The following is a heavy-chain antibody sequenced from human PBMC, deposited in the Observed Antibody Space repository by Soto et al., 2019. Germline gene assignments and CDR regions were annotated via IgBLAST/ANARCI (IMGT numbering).Heavy chain of an antibody. Sequence: TSETLSLTCTVSGGSISSTSYYWGWIRQPPGKGLEWIGTFYYSGSTYYKPSLKSRVTISVDTSKNQFSLKLSSVTASDTAVYYCARHSGAAAAPYYGMDVWGQGTTVT. D-gene: IGHD6-13*01. CDR3: ARHSGAAAAPYYGMDV. J-gene: IGHJ6*02. CDR2: FYYSGST. V-gene: IGHV4-39*01. CDR1: GGSISSTSYY.